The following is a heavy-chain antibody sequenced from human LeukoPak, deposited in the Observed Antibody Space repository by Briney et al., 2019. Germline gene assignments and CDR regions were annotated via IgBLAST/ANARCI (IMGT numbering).Heavy chain of an antibody. J-gene: IGHJ4*02. Sequence: GGSLRLSCAPSGLTLSRYCMQGVRQAPGKGLEGVGVISYDGSNKCYADSVKGRFIISRDNSKNTLYLQMNSLRAEDTAVYYCARGPSVYHNTGGQGTLVTVSS. V-gene: IGHV3-30*03. CDR3: ARGPSVYHNT. CDR2: ISYDGSNK. D-gene: IGHD5/OR15-5a*01. CDR1: GLTLSRYC.